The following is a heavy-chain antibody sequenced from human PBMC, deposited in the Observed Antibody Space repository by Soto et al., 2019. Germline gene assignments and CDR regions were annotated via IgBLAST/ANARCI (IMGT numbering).Heavy chain of an antibody. CDR1: GYTFSSYG. Sequence: QVQLVQSGAEVKKPGASVKVSCKASGYTFSSYGISWVRQAPGQGLEWMGWISGYNGNTNYAQKLQARVTMTIDTTTSTDDIEMWSVKTDGTSVCYCARCRGWDAMDVGGDGAPVTGSS. CDR3: ARCRGWDAMDV. V-gene: IGHV1-18*01. CDR2: ISGYNGNT. J-gene: IGHJ6*04. D-gene: IGHD1-26*01.